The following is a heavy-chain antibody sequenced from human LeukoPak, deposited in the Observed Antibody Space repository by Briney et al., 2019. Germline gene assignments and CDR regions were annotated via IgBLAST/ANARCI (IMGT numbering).Heavy chain of an antibody. Sequence: GGSLRLSCAASGFTFSSYEMNWVRQAPGKGLEWVSYISSSGSTIYYADSVKGRFTISRDNAKNSLYLQMNSLRAEDTAVYYCAKDRDSSSWYQGDYWGQGTLVTVSS. J-gene: IGHJ4*02. D-gene: IGHD6-13*01. V-gene: IGHV3-48*03. CDR2: ISSSGSTI. CDR1: GFTFSSYE. CDR3: AKDRDSSSWYQGDY.